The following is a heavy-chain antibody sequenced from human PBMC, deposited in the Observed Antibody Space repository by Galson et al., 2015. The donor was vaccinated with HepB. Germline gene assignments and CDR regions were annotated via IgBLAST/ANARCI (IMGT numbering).Heavy chain of an antibody. D-gene: IGHD1-26*01. J-gene: IGHJ4*02. CDR1: GFTVSSNY. CDR3: ARAAGARQGYFDY. V-gene: IGHV3-66*01. CDR2: IYSGGST. Sequence: SLRLSCAASGFTVSSNYMSWVRQAPGKGLEWVSVIYSGGSTYYADSVKGRFTFSRDNSKNTLYLQMNSLRAEDTAVYYCARAAGARQGYFDYWGQGTLVTVSS.